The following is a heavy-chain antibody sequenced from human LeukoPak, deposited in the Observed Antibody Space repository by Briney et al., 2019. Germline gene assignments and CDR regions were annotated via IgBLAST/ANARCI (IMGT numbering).Heavy chain of an antibody. CDR2: IYYSGST. CDR1: GGSISSYY. D-gene: IGHD3-22*01. J-gene: IGHJ4*02. CDR3: ARGNEYYYDSSGYYDY. Sequence: PSETLSLTCTVSGGSISSYYWSWIRQPPGKGLEWIGYIYYSGSTNYNPSLKSRVTISVDTSKNQFSLKLSSVTAADTAVYYCARGNEYYYDSSGYYDYWGQGTLVTVSS. V-gene: IGHV4-59*01.